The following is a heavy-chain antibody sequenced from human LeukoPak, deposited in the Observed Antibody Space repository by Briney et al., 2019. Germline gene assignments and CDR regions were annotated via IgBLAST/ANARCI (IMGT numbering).Heavy chain of an antibody. CDR3: ARVPPSIVGAIDY. CDR2: INPNSGGT. Sequence: ASVKVSCKASGYTFTGYYMHWVRQAPGQGLEWMGWINPNSGGTNYAQKFQGRVTMTRDTSINTAYMELSRLRSDDTAVYYCARVPPSIVGAIDYWGQGTLVTVSS. D-gene: IGHD1-26*01. CDR1: GYTFTGYY. V-gene: IGHV1-2*02. J-gene: IGHJ4*02.